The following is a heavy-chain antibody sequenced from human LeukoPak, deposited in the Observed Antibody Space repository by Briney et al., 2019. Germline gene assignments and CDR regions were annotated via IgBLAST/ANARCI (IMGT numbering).Heavy chain of an antibody. CDR2: IHPNDGGT. Sequence: ASVKVSCKTSGYTFNIYYVQWVRQAPGQGLEWMGVIHPNDGGTTYAQKFQGSIIMTSDTSTSTIYMELSSLKSDDTALYYCARGDIDHWGQGTLVTVSS. J-gene: IGHJ5*02. D-gene: IGHD5-24*01. CDR3: ARGDIDH. V-gene: IGHV1-46*02. CDR1: GYTFNIYY.